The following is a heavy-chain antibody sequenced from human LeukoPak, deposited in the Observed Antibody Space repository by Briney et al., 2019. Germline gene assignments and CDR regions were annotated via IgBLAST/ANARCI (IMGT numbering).Heavy chain of an antibody. J-gene: IGHJ6*03. CDR1: GFTFSSYS. D-gene: IGHD4-11*01. CDR2: ISSSSSTI. V-gene: IGHV3-48*01. Sequence: PGGSLRLSCAASGFTFSSYSMNWVRQAPGKGLEWVSYISSSSSTIYYADSVKGRFTISRDNAKNSLYLQMNSLRAEDTAVYYCARDADYSSWGYGYYYMDVWGKGTTVTVSS. CDR3: ARDADYSSWGYGYYYMDV.